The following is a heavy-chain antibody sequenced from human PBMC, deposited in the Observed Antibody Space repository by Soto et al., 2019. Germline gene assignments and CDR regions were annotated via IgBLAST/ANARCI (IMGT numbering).Heavy chain of an antibody. CDR1: GFTFSSYA. CDR2: ISGSGGST. D-gene: IGHD1-1*01. CDR3: ANLNWNGGNWFDP. J-gene: IGHJ5*02. V-gene: IGHV3-23*01. Sequence: EVQLLESGGGLVQPGGSLRLSCAASGFTFSSYAMSWVRQAPGKGLEWDSAISGSGGSTYYADSVKGRFTISRDNSKNTLYLQMNSLRAEDTAVYYCANLNWNGGNWFDPWGQGTLVTVSS.